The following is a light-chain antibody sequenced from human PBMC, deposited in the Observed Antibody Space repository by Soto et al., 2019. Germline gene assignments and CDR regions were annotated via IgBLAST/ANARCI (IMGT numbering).Light chain of an antibody. V-gene: IGKV3-20*01. J-gene: IGKJ1*01. CDR3: QHHAGSPA. CDR1: QSVSSRY. CDR2: GTS. Sequence: EILLTQSPGTLSLSPGERATLSCRASQSVSSRYLAWYQLKPGQAPRLLIYGTSSRATGIPERFSGSGSGTDFTLTISRLDPEDFGVYYCQHHAGSPAFGQGTKVDIK.